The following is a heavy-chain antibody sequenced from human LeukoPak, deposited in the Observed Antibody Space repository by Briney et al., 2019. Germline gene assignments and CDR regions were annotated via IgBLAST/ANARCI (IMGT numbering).Heavy chain of an antibody. CDR1: GFTFSSYG. CDR3: AKDRGYYDSSFFDY. J-gene: IGHJ4*02. D-gene: IGHD3-22*01. CDR2: IRHDGSNK. Sequence: GGSLRLSCAASGFTFSSYGMHWVRQAPGKGLEWVAFIRHDGSNKYYADSVKGRFTISRDNSKNTLYLQMNSLRAEDTAVYYCAKDRGYYDSSFFDYWGQGTLVTVSS. V-gene: IGHV3-30*02.